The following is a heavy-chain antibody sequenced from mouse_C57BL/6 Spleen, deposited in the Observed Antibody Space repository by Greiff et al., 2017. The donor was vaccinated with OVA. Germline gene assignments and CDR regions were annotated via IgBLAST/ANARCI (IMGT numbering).Heavy chain of an antibody. Sequence: QVQLKQPGAELVKPGASVKLSCKASGYTFTSYWMHWVKQRPGQGLEWIGMIHPNSGSTNYNEKFKSKATLTVDKSSSTAYMQLSSLTSEDSAVYYCARDYGSDLHWYFDVWGTGTTVTVSS. CDR2: IHPNSGST. V-gene: IGHV1-64*01. CDR3: ARDYGSDLHWYFDV. J-gene: IGHJ1*03. D-gene: IGHD1-1*01. CDR1: GYTFTSYW.